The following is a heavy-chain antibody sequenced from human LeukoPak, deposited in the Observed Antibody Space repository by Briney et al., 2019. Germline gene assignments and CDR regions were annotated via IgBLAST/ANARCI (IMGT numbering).Heavy chain of an antibody. CDR3: ARGAYYYDSSGYVWYFDL. D-gene: IGHD3-22*01. J-gene: IGHJ2*01. CDR2: IYHSGST. Sequence: SETLSLTCTVSGGSISSSSYYWGWIRQPPGKGLEWIGYIYHSGSTYYNPSLKSRVTISVDRSKNQFSLKLSSVTAADTAVYYCARGAYYYDSSGYVWYFDLWGRGTLVTVSS. CDR1: GGSISSSSYY. V-gene: IGHV4-30-2*01.